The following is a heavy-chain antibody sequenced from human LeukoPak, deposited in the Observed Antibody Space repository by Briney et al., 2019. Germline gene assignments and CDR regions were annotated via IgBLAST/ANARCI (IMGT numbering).Heavy chain of an antibody. D-gene: IGHD5-18*01. CDR1: GFTFSSYS. CDR3: AKATDTAMVTSPLGY. Sequence: GGSLRLSCAASGFTFSSYSMNWVRQAPGKGLEWVSSISSSSSYIYYADSVKGRFTISRDNAKNSLYLQMNSLRAEDTALYYCAKATDTAMVTSPLGYWGQGTLVTVSS. V-gene: IGHV3-21*04. J-gene: IGHJ4*02. CDR2: ISSSSSYI.